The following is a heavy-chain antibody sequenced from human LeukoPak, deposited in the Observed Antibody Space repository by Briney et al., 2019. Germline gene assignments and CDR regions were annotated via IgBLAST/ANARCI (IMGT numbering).Heavy chain of an antibody. CDR1: GFTFSNYE. J-gene: IGHJ4*02. V-gene: IGHV3-48*03. CDR3: ARGYSGYRTEDY. D-gene: IGHD5-12*01. CDR2: ISRSGSTI. Sequence: GGSLRLSCAASGFTFSNYEMNWVRQAPGKGLEWVSYISRSGSTIYYANSVKGRFTISRDNAKNSLYLQMNSLRADDTGFYYCARGYSGYRTEDYWGQGALVTVSS.